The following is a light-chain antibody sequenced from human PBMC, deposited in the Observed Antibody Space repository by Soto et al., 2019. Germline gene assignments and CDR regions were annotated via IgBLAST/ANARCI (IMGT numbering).Light chain of an antibody. CDR1: SSHVGSYDF. Sequence: QSVLTQPASVSGSPGQSITISCTRSSSHVGSYDFVSWYQQHPGKAPKVLIYEVTKRPSGVSDRSSGSKSGNTASLTISGLQADDEADYYCCADAGSSRYVFGTGTKVTVL. CDR2: EVT. CDR3: CADAGSSRYV. J-gene: IGLJ1*01. V-gene: IGLV2-23*02.